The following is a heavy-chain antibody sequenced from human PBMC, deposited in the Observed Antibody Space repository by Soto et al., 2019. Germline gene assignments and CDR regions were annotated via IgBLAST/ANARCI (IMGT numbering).Heavy chain of an antibody. CDR3: ARDLFPGYSRYWFDP. V-gene: IGHV3-21*01. D-gene: IGHD6-13*01. J-gene: IGHJ5*02. Sequence: GGSLRLSCAASGFTFSSYSMSWVRQAPGKGLEWVSSISSSSSYIYYADSVKGRFTISRDNAKNSLYLQMNSLRAEDTAVYYCARDLFPGYSRYWFDPWGQGTLVTVSS. CDR1: GFTFSSYS. CDR2: ISSSSSYI.